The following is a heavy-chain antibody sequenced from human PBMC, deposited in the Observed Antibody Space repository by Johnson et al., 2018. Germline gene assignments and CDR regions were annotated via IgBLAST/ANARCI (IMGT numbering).Heavy chain of an antibody. V-gene: IGHV4-4*07. Sequence: QVQLQESGPGLVKPSETLSLTCTVSGGSISSYYWSWIRPPAGTGLEWIGRIYTSGSTNYNPSLKSRVTMSVDTSQNQFSLQLSSVTAADTAVYYWARAGSNYGGNSEYYFDYWGQGTLVIVSS. CDR1: GGSISSYY. CDR2: IYTSGST. J-gene: IGHJ4*02. CDR3: ARAGSNYGGNSEYYFDY. D-gene: IGHD4-23*01.